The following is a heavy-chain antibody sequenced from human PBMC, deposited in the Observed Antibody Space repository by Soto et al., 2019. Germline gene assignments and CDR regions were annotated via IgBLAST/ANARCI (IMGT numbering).Heavy chain of an antibody. J-gene: IGHJ3*02. CDR3: ARVRYSGXAAAFDI. CDR2: INDSGST. Sequence: PSETLSLACAVYGGSFSGYLWNWIRQPPGKGLEWIGEINDSGSTNYNPSLKSRVTISVDTSKNQFSLKLSSVTAADTAVYYCARVRYSGXAAAFDIWGQGTMVT. CDR1: GGSFSGYL. V-gene: IGHV4-34*01. D-gene: IGHD5-12*01.